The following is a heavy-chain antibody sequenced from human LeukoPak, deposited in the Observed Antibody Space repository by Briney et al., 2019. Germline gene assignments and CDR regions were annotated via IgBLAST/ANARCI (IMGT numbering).Heavy chain of an antibody. J-gene: IGHJ6*02. CDR1: GLTFSSYA. CDR2: ISSNGGST. Sequence: GGSLRLSCSASGLTFSSYAMHWVRQAPGKGLEYVSAISSNGGSTYYADSVKGRFTISRDNSKNTLYLQMSSLRAEDTAVYYCVKFMVGATYYYYYGMDVWGQGTTVTVSS. V-gene: IGHV3-64D*09. CDR3: VKFMVGATYYYYYGMDV. D-gene: IGHD1-26*01.